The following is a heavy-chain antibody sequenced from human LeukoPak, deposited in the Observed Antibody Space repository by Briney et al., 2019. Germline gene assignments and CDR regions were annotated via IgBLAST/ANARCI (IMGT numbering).Heavy chain of an antibody. CDR1: GYTFTSYA. D-gene: IGHD6-19*01. J-gene: IGHJ6*02. V-gene: IGHV1-3*01. Sequence: ASVKVSCKASGYTFTSYAMHWVRQAAGQRLEWMGWINAGNGNTKYSQKFQGRVTFTRDTSASIAYIELSSLRSEDTAVYYCARDRSAVAGSYYYYGMGVWGQGTTVTVSS. CDR3: ARDRSAVAGSYYYYGMGV. CDR2: INAGNGNT.